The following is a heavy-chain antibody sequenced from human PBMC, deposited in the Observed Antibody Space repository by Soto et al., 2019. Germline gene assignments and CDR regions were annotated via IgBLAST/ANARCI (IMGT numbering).Heavy chain of an antibody. CDR1: GFSVTNNY. Sequence: EVQVVESGGGLVQPGGSLRLSCAASGFSVTNNYMNWVRQAPGKGLEWVSIIDIGGNTYYADSVKDRFTISRDNSRNTLYLHMDSLRAEDTAVYYCARGRGRTGYLGREHYFDYWGQGTLVTVPP. D-gene: IGHD3-9*01. J-gene: IGHJ4*02. CDR3: ARGRGRTGYLGREHYFDY. V-gene: IGHV3-66*01. CDR2: IDIGGNT.